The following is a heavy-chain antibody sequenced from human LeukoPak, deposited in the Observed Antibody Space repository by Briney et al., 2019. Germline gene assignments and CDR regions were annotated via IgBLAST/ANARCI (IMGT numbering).Heavy chain of an antibody. CDR1: GYTFTSYA. CDR3: ARGAGFAEPLPEY. J-gene: IGHJ4*02. CDR2: INASHGNT. V-gene: IGHV1-3*01. Sequence: ASVKVSCKASGYTFTSYAIEWVRQAPGQRLEWMGWINASHGNTKYSQKFQGRVTITRDTSASTAYMELSSLRSEDSAVYYCARGAGFAEPLPEYWGQGTLLTVSS. D-gene: IGHD1-14*01.